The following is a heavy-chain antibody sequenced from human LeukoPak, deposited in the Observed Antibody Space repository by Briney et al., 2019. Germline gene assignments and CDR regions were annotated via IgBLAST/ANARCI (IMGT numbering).Heavy chain of an antibody. J-gene: IGHJ4*02. Sequence: SETLSLTCTVSGGSISSYYWSWIRQPPGKGLEWIGYIYYSGSTNYNPSLKSRVIISVDTSKNQFSLKLSSVTAADTAVYYCARGERGAGYSSGWYYFDYWGQGTLVTVSS. CDR3: ARGERGAGYSSGWYYFDY. V-gene: IGHV4-59*01. CDR2: IYYSGST. D-gene: IGHD6-19*01. CDR1: GGSISSYY.